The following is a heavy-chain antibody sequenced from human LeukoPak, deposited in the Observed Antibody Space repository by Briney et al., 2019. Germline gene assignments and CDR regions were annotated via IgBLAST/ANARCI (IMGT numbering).Heavy chain of an antibody. Sequence: PGGSLRLSCAASGFRFSDYWISWGRQAPGKGLEWVANIKKDGSEKNYVDSVKGRFTISRDNAKNSLYLQMNSLRDEDTAVYYCAKSLVSDSWGQGTLVTVSS. CDR1: GFRFSDYW. CDR2: IKKDGSEK. V-gene: IGHV3-7*02. CDR3: AKSLVSDS. D-gene: IGHD3-16*01. J-gene: IGHJ4*02.